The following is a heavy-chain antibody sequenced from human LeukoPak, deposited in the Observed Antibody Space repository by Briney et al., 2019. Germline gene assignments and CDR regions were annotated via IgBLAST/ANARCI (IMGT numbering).Heavy chain of an antibody. J-gene: IGHJ4*02. Sequence: SETLSLTCAVYGGSFSGYYWSWIRQPPGKGLEWIGEINHSGSTNYNPSLKSRVTISVDTSKNQFSLKLSSVTAADTAVYYCARSQWLPLFDYWGQGTLVTVSS. CDR2: INHSGST. CDR3: ARSQWLPLFDY. V-gene: IGHV4-34*01. D-gene: IGHD6-19*01. CDR1: GGSFSGYY.